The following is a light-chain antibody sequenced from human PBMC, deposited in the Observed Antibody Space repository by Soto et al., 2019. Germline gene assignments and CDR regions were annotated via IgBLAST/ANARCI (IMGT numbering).Light chain of an antibody. J-gene: IGKJ4*01. CDR2: DAS. V-gene: IGKV1-33*01. CDR1: QDINNY. Sequence: DIQMTQSPSSLSASVGDRVTITCQASQDINNYLIWYQQKPGKAPKLLIYDASNLETGVPSRFSGSGSGTDFTFTISSLQPEDISTSYCQQYENLPLTFGGGTKVEIK. CDR3: QQYENLPLT.